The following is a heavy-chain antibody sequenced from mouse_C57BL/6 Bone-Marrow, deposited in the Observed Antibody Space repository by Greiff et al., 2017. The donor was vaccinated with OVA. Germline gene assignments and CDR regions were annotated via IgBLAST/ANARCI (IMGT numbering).Heavy chain of an antibody. CDR3: ARRAYYSNYGYAMDY. J-gene: IGHJ4*01. Sequence: VQLQQPGAELVKPGASVKMSCKASGYTFTSYWITWVKQRPGQGLEWIGDIYPGSGSTNYNEKFKSKATLTVDTSSSTAYMQLSSLTSEDSAVYYCARRAYYSNYGYAMDYWGQGTSVTVSS. CDR1: GYTFTSYW. CDR2: IYPGSGST. V-gene: IGHV1-55*01. D-gene: IGHD2-5*01.